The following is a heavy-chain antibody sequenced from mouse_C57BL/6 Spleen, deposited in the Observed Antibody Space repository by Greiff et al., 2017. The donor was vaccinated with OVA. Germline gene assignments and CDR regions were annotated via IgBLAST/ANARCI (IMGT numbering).Heavy chain of an antibody. J-gene: IGHJ1*03. V-gene: IGHV1-22*01. CDR1: GYTFTDYN. CDR3: ARNIYYYGSGGYFDV. D-gene: IGHD1-1*01. CDR2: INPNNGGT. Sequence: VQLKQSGPELVKPGASVKMSCKASGYTFTDYNMHWVKQSHGKSLEWIGYINPNNGGTSYNQKFKGKATLTVNKSSSTAYMELRSLTSEDSAVYYCARNIYYYGSGGYFDVWGTGTTVTVSS.